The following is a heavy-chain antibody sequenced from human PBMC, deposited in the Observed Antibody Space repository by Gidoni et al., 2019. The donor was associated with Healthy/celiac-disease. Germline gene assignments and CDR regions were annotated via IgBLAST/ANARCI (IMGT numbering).Heavy chain of an antibody. J-gene: IGHJ5*02. D-gene: IGHD6-19*01. CDR2: IYYSGST. V-gene: IGHV4-59*08. CDR1: GGSISSYY. CDR3: ARHRQWLVQTDENWFDP. Sequence: QVQLQESGPGLVKPSETLSLTCTVSGGSISSYYWSWIRQPPGKGLEWIGYIYYSGSTNYNPSLKSRVTISVDTSKNQFSLKLSSVTAADTAVYYCARHRQWLVQTDENWFDPWGQGTLVTVSS.